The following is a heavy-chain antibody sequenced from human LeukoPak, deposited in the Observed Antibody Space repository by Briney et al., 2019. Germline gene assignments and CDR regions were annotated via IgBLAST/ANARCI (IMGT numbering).Heavy chain of an antibody. CDR3: AELGITTIGGV. J-gene: IGHJ6*04. V-gene: IGHV3-48*03. D-gene: IGHD3-10*02. Sequence: GGTLRLSCAASGFTFSSYEMNWVRQAPGKGLEWVSYISSSGSTIYYADSVKGRFTISRDNAKNSLYLQMNSLRAEDTAVYYCAELGITTIGGVWGKGTTVTISS. CDR1: GFTFSSYE. CDR2: ISSSGSTI.